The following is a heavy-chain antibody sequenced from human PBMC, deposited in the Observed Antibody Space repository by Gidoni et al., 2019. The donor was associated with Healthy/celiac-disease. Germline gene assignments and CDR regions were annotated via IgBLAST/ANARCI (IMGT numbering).Heavy chain of an antibody. CDR3: ARTYPSSWSPFDY. V-gene: IGHV4-59*01. Sequence: QVQLPESGPGLVKPSETLSLTCTVSGGSISSYYWSWIRQPPGKGLEWIGYIYYSGSTNYNPSLKSRVTISVDTSKNQFSLKLSSVTAADTAVYYCARTYPSSWSPFDYWGQGTLVTVSS. D-gene: IGHD6-13*01. CDR1: GGSISSYY. CDR2: IYYSGST. J-gene: IGHJ4*02.